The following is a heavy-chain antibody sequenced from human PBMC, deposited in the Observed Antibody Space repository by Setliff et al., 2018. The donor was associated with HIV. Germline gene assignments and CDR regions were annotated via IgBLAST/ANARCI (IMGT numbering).Heavy chain of an antibody. V-gene: IGHV3-30*01. CDR1: GFAFRNYI. Sequence: PGGSLRLSCAASGFAFRNYIFHWVRQAPGKGLEWVAIISSDGSDKNYADSVKGRFTVSRDNSKNTLYLQMNSLRLEDTALYYCVKGGMTNAAFNIWGPGTMVTVSS. CDR3: VKGGMTNAAFNI. J-gene: IGHJ3*02. D-gene: IGHD3-16*01. CDR2: ISSDGSDK.